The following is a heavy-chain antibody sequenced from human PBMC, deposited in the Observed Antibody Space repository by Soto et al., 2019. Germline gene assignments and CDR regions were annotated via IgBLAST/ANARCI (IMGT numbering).Heavy chain of an antibody. D-gene: IGHD1-26*01. V-gene: IGHV4-31*03. CDR2: IYHIGST. Sequence: PSETLSLTCIVFGGSISSGAHYWSWIRQHTGKGLEWLGYIYHIGSTYYNPSLKSRLSISVDTSKNQFSLRLTSVTAADTAVYYCARTRSGLNAESFDFWGQGTLVTVSS. CDR1: GGSISSGAHY. J-gene: IGHJ4*02. CDR3: ARTRSGLNAESFDF.